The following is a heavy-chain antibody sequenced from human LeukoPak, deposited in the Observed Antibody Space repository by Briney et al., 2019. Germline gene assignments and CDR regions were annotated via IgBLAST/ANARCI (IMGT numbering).Heavy chain of an antibody. CDR1: GYSLTGVS. J-gene: IGHJ4*02. V-gene: IGHV1-24*01. D-gene: IGHD2-2*01. CDR3: AVGDPYQLLEY. CDR2: LDVEDGDGET. Sequence: ASVKVSCKVAGYSLTGVSKCGGRQAPGKGLEWMGGLDVEDGDGETIYAQKFEGRVTMTEDTSSDTVYMELSGLRSDDTAVYYCAVGDPYQLLEYWGQGTLVTVSS.